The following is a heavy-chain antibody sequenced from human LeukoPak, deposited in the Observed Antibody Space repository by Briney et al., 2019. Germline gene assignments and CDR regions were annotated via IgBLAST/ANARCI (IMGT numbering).Heavy chain of an antibody. CDR2: IYYSGST. D-gene: IGHD6-13*01. Sequence: PSETLSLTCTVSGGSISSYYWSWIRQPPGKGLEWIGYIYYSGSTNYNPSLKSRVTISVDTSKNQFSLKLSSVTAADTAVYYRVRSSRWQLAFDYWGQGTLVTVSS. CDR3: VRSSRWQLAFDY. V-gene: IGHV4-59*01. J-gene: IGHJ4*02. CDR1: GGSISSYY.